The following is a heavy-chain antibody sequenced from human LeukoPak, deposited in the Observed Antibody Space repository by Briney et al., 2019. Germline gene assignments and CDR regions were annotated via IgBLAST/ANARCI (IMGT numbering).Heavy chain of an antibody. D-gene: IGHD3-22*01. CDR3: AKDIYYDSSGYFDY. J-gene: IGHJ4*02. CDR1: GFTFDDYA. V-gene: IGHV3-9*01. CDR2: ISWNSGSI. Sequence: GGSLRLSCAAPGFTFDDYAMHWVRQAPGKGLEWVSGISWNSGSIGYADSVKGRFTISRDNAKNSLYLRMNSLRAEDTASYYCAKDIYYDSSGYFDYWGQGTLVTVPS.